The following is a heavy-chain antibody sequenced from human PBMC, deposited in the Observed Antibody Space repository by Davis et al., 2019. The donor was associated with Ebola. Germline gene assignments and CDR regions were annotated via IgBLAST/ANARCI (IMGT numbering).Heavy chain of an antibody. CDR3: ARGSGSYLKAFDI. CDR1: GYSFINYW. V-gene: IGHV5-51*01. Sequence: KVSCKGSGYSFINYWIGWVRQMPGKGLEWMGIIYPGDSDTRYNPSFQGQVTISADKSISTAYLQWSSLKASDTAMYYCARGSGSYLKAFDIWGQGTMVTVSS. J-gene: IGHJ3*02. D-gene: IGHD1-26*01. CDR2: IYPGDSDT.